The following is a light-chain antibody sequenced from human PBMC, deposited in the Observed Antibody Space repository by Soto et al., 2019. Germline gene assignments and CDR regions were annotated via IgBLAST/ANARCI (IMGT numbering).Light chain of an antibody. Sequence: QSALTQPASVSGSPGQSITISCTGTSSDVGGYNYVSWYQQHPGKAPKLMIYDVSNRPSGVSNRFSGSKSGNTAYLTISGRQAEDEADYYCSSYTSSSPLYVFGTGTKLTVL. J-gene: IGLJ1*01. V-gene: IGLV2-14*01. CDR2: DVS. CDR1: SSDVGGYNY. CDR3: SSYTSSSPLYV.